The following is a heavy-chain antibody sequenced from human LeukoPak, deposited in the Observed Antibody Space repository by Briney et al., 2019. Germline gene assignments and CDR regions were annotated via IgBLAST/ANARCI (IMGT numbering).Heavy chain of an antibody. J-gene: IGHJ4*02. CDR3: AKAAYDSSGYYYFDY. CDR1: GYTFTSYD. D-gene: IGHD3-22*01. V-gene: IGHV1-8*01. CDR2: MNPNSGNT. Sequence: ASVKVSCKASGYTFTSYDINWVRQATGQGLEWMGWMNPNSGNTGYAQKFQGRVTMTRNTSISTAYMELSSLRSEDTAVYYCAKAAYDSSGYYYFDYWGQGTLVTVSS.